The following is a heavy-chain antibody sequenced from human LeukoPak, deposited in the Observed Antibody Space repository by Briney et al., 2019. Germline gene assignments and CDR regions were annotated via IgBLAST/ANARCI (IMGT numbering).Heavy chain of an antibody. D-gene: IGHD1-26*01. Sequence: PGRSLRLSCAASGFTFSRYGMHWVRQAPGKGREGGAVIWYDVSNKYYADSVKGRFTISRDNSNNTLYLQMNSLRAEDTAVYYCAKGSLVGATTPFDYWGQGTLVTVSS. V-gene: IGHV3-33*06. CDR1: GFTFSRYG. CDR2: IWYDVSNK. J-gene: IGHJ4*02. CDR3: AKGSLVGATTPFDY.